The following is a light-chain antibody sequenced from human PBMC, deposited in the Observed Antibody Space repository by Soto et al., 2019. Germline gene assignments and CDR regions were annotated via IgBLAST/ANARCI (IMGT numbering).Light chain of an antibody. J-gene: IGKJ5*01. Sequence: EIVMTQSPATLSVSPGERATLSCRASQSVSSNLAWYQQKPGQAPRLLIYGASTRATGIPARFSGSGSGTEFTLTIRSLQSEDFAVYYCQQYNNWPITFGQGTRLDIK. V-gene: IGKV3-15*01. CDR3: QQYNNWPIT. CDR1: QSVSSN. CDR2: GAS.